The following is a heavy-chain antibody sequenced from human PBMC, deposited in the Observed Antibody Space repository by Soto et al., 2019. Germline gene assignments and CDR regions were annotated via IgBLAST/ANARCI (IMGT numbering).Heavy chain of an antibody. V-gene: IGHV4-59*01. D-gene: IGHD2-21*02. CDR3: ARDLWGYCGTDCYPLDV. CDR2: MYNTGST. Sequence: ETLSLTCTVSGGSISGYYWSWIRQPPGQGLEWIGYMYNTGSTVYNPSFKSRVTISVDTSKNQFSLKLNSVTAADTAVYYCARDLWGYCGTDCYPLDVWGQGTKVTVSS. J-gene: IGHJ6*02. CDR1: GGSISGYY.